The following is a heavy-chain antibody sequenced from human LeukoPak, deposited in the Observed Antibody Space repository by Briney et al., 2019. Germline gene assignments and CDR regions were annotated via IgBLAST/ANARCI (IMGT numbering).Heavy chain of an antibody. CDR3: ARGLIYFEV. Sequence: GGSLRLSCAASGFTFSNYWMHWVRQAPGKGLVWVSRINTDGRSTSYVDSVKGRFTTSRDNAKNMLYLQMNSLRAEDTAVYYCARGLIYFEVWGLGTLVSVSS. D-gene: IGHD3-9*01. J-gene: IGHJ4*02. CDR2: INTDGRST. V-gene: IGHV3-74*01. CDR1: GFTFSNYW.